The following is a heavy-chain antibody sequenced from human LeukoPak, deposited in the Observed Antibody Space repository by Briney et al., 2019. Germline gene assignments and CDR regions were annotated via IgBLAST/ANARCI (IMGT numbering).Heavy chain of an antibody. Sequence: GASVKVSCKASGGTFSSYAISWVRQAPGQGLEWMGVIIPIFGTANYAQKFQGRVTITADESTSTAYMELSSLRSEDTAVYYCARSALGLRLEYYYYGMDVWGQGTTVTVSS. CDR2: IIPIFGTA. V-gene: IGHV1-69*13. D-gene: IGHD4-17*01. CDR3: ARSALGLRLEYYYYGMDV. J-gene: IGHJ6*02. CDR1: GGTFSSYA.